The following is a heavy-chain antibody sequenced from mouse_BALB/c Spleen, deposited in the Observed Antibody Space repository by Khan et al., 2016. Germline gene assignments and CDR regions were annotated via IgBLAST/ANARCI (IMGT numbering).Heavy chain of an antibody. Sequence: QVQLVQSGPELKKPGETVKLSCKASDYTFTDYSMHWVKQAPGKGLEWMGWINTETGEPKYADDFKGRFAFSLESSASTAYLQINNLKNEDTATYYCAYSSGYFHNYAMDYWGQGTSVTVSS. V-gene: IGHV9-2-1*01. CDR1: DYTFTDYS. D-gene: IGHD3-1*01. CDR3: AYSSGYFHNYAMDY. J-gene: IGHJ4*01. CDR2: INTETGEP.